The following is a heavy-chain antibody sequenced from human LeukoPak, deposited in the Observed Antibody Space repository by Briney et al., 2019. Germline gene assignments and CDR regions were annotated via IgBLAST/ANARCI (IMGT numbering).Heavy chain of an antibody. CDR1: GYTFTNYG. J-gene: IGHJ4*02. CDR2: MNPNSGNT. Sequence: ASVKVSCKASGYTFTNYGITWVRQAPGQGLEWMGWMNPNSGNTGYAQKFQGRVTITRNTSISTAYMELSSLRSEDTAVYYCAKDSSTDYGDTYFSFDYWGQGTLVTVSS. CDR3: AKDSSTDYGDTYFSFDY. V-gene: IGHV1-8*01. D-gene: IGHD4-17*01.